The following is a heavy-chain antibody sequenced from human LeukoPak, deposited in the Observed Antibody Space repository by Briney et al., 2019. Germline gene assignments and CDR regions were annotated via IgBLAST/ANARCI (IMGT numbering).Heavy chain of an antibody. Sequence: SQTLFLTCAVSGGSISSGGYSWSWIRQPPGKGLEWIGYIYHSGSTYYNPSLKSRVTISADRSKNQFSLKLSSVTAADTAVYYCARGKDSRYDNWFDPWGQGTLVTVSS. D-gene: IGHD2-2*01. V-gene: IGHV4-30-2*01. CDR2: IYHSGST. CDR1: GGSISSGGYS. J-gene: IGHJ5*02. CDR3: ARGKDSRYDNWFDP.